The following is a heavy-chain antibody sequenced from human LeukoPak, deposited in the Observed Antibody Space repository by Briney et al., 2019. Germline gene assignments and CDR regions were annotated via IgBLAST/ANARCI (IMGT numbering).Heavy chain of an antibody. CDR3: ARACSGGRCYSDNWLDP. CDR1: GYTFTGYY. Sequence: ASVKVSCKASGYTFTGYYLHWVRQAPGQGLEWMGRINPDSGGTNYALKFQGRVTMTRDTSISTAYMELNRLTSDDTAVYYCARACSGGRCYSDNWLDPWGQGTLVTVSS. CDR2: INPDSGGT. J-gene: IGHJ5*02. D-gene: IGHD2-15*01. V-gene: IGHV1-2*06.